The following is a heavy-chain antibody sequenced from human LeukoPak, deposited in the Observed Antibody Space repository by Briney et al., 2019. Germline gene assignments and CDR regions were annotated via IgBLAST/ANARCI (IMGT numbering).Heavy chain of an antibody. CDR2: IRDKSNGYTT. V-gene: IGHV3-72*01. CDR1: GFCFSDYP. Sequence: GGSLRLSCGGSGFCFSDYPMDWVRQAPGKGPEWVARIRDKSNGYTTEYAASVRNRFIISRDDSKNSLYFQLNSLKSEDTAVYYCARRGPDRALDYWGQGTMVTVSS. D-gene: IGHD1-26*01. J-gene: IGHJ4*02. CDR3: ARRGPDRALDY.